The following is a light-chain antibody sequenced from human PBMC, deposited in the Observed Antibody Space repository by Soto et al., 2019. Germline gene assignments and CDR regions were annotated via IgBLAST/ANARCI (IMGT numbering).Light chain of an antibody. CDR2: GAS. CDR3: QQYNSGPPMNT. Sequence: EIVMTQSPATLSASPGERATLSCTASQSVSSKLAWYQQKPGQAPRLLIYGASTRATGIPARFSGSGSGTDFTLTISSLQSEHFAVYYCQQYNSGPPMNTLGKGAKLEIK. J-gene: IGKJ2*01. CDR1: QSVSSK. V-gene: IGKV3-15*01.